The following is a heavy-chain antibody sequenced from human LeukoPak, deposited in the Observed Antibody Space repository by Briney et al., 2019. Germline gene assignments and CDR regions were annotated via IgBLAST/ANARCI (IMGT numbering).Heavy chain of an antibody. CDR2: IYSSGRT. D-gene: IGHD4-17*01. Sequence: GSLRLSCAASGFTFSSYWMSWVRQAPGKGLEWIGYIYSSGRTNHNPSLKSRVTISVSTSRNQFSLKLSSVTAADTAVYYCARHLDYGDHQGAFDIWGQGTMVTVSS. J-gene: IGHJ3*02. CDR3: ARHLDYGDHQGAFDI. V-gene: IGHV4-59*08. CDR1: GFTFSSYW.